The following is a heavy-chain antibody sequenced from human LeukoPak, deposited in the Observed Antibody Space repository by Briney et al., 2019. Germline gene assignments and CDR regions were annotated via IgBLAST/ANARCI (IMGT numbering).Heavy chain of an antibody. V-gene: IGHV1-2*02. D-gene: IGHD6-13*01. CDR1: GYTLAVYH. Sequence: ASVKVSCKASGYTLAVYHMHWVRQAPGQGLEWMGWINPNSGGTNYAQKFQGRVTMTSDTSISTAYMELSRLRSDDTAVYYCARGSSSWPYPSDYWGQGTLVTVSS. CDR2: INPNSGGT. CDR3: ARGSSSWPYPSDY. J-gene: IGHJ4*02.